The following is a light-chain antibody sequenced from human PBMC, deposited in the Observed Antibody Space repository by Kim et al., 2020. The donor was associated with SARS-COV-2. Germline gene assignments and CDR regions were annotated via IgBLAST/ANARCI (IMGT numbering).Light chain of an antibody. CDR1: QSVLDTSNNKNN. Sequence: RATINCKSSQSVLDTSNNKNNLAWFQQKPGQPPKLLIYWASTRESGVPDRFSGSESGTDFTITINTLQAEDVALYYCQQYHSSPYTFGQGTKLEI. J-gene: IGKJ2*01. V-gene: IGKV4-1*01. CDR3: QQYHSSPYT. CDR2: WAS.